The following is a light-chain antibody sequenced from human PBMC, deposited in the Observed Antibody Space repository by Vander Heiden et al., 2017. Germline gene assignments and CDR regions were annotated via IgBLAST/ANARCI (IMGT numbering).Light chain of an antibody. CDR2: AAS. Sequence: DIQMTQSPSSLSASVGDRVTITCRASQSINSYLNWSQQKPGKAPKLLIYAASSLQSGVPSRFSGSGSGTDFTLTISSLQPEDFATYYCQQSYSQWTFGQGTKVEIK. J-gene: IGKJ1*01. CDR3: QQSYSQWT. CDR1: QSINSY. V-gene: IGKV1-39*01.